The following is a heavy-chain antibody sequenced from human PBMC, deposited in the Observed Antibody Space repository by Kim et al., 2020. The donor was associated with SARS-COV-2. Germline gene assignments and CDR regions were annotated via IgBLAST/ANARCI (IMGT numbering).Heavy chain of an antibody. Sequence: ASVKVSCKASGYTFTGYYMHWVRQAPGQGLEWMGWINPNSGGTNYAQKFQGRVTMTRDTSISTAYMELSRLRSDDTAVYYCARDPYSSSWYHWFDPWGQGTLVTVSS. V-gene: IGHV1-2*02. J-gene: IGHJ5*02. CDR2: INPNSGGT. CDR1: GYTFTGYY. CDR3: ARDPYSSSWYHWFDP. D-gene: IGHD6-13*01.